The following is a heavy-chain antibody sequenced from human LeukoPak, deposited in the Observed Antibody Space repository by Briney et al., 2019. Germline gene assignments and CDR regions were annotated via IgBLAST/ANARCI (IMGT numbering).Heavy chain of an antibody. CDR3: ARGPTISEAGYFDY. CDR1: GGSFSAYY. Sequence: SETLSLTCAVYGGSFSAYYWSWIRQSPGKGLEWIAEINHRGDTNYNPSVKSRVSISVDTSKNQFSLKVTSLTAADTAVYYCARGPTISEAGYFDYWGQGTLVTVSS. CDR2: INHRGDT. D-gene: IGHD2-15*01. V-gene: IGHV4-34*01. J-gene: IGHJ4*03.